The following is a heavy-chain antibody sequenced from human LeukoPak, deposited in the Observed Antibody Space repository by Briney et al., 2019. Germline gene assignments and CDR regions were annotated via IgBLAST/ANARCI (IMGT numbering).Heavy chain of an antibody. CDR3: ARRPRYCSSTSCAFDY. D-gene: IGHD2-2*01. Sequence: PSETLSLTCAVSGYSISSGYYWGWIRQPPGKGLEWIGSIYYSGSTYYNPSLKSRVTIPLDTSKNQFSLKLSSVTAADTAVYYCARRPRYCSSTSCAFDYWGQGTLVTVSS. J-gene: IGHJ4*02. CDR1: GYSISSGYY. V-gene: IGHV4-38-2*01. CDR2: IYYSGST.